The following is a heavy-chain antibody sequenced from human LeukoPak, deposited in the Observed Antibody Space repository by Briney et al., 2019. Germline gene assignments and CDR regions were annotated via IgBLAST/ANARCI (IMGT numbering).Heavy chain of an antibody. Sequence: SETLSLTCTVSGSSISSYYWSWIRQPAGKGPEWIGHIYGSGSTHYKSSLKSRVTMSLDTSNNEFSLRLTSVTAADTAVYYCTRSVDSTSWFDFWGQGTLVTVSS. CDR3: TRSVDSTSWFDF. D-gene: IGHD6-13*01. V-gene: IGHV4-4*07. CDR2: IYGSGST. CDR1: GSSISSYY. J-gene: IGHJ4*02.